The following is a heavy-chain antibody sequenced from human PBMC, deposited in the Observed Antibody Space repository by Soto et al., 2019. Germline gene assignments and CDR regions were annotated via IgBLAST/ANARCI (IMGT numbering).Heavy chain of an antibody. J-gene: IGHJ6*03. CDR2: ISYDGSNK. Sequence: GGSLRLSCAASGFTFSSYGMHWVRQAPGKGLEWVAVISYDGSNKYYADSVKGRFTISRDNSKNTLYLQMNSLRAEDTAVYYCAKEPGPVLRFLAYYMDVWGKGTTVTVSS. D-gene: IGHD3-3*01. V-gene: IGHV3-30*18. CDR3: AKEPGPVLRFLAYYMDV. CDR1: GFTFSSYG.